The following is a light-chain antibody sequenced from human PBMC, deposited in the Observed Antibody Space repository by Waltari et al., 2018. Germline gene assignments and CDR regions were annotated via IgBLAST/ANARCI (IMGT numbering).Light chain of an antibody. CDR1: QSLLYTSNYKNY. Sequence: DFVMTQSPDSLAVSLGERATINCKSSQSLLYTSNYKNYLAWYQQKPGQPPKLLIYWASTREYGVPDRFGGSGSGTDFTLTISSLQAEDVAVYYCQQYYSRHSYTFGQGTKLEIK. CDR2: WAS. V-gene: IGKV4-1*01. J-gene: IGKJ2*01. CDR3: QQYYSRHSYT.